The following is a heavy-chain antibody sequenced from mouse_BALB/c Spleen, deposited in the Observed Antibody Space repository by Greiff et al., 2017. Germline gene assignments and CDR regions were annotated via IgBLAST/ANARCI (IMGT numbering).Heavy chain of an antibody. CDR2: ISYSGST. CDR1: GYSITSDYA. V-gene: IGHV3-2*02. J-gene: IGHJ4*01. Sequence: DVKLQESGPGLVKPSQSLSLTCTVTGYSITSDYAWNWIRQFPGNKLEWMGYISYSGSTSYNPSLKSRISITRDTSKNQFFLQLNSVTTEDTATYYCAPLLYYYGSMDYWGQGTSVTVSS. CDR3: APLLYYYGSMDY. D-gene: IGHD1-2*01.